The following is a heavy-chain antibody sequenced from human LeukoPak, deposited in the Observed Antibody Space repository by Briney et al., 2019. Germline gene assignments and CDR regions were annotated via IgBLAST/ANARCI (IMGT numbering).Heavy chain of an antibody. J-gene: IGHJ4*02. V-gene: IGHV1-69*05. CDR3: ARGQLGRSSQFDY. D-gene: IGHD7-27*01. CDR2: IIPIFGTA. CDR1: GGTFSSYA. Sequence: GSSVKVSCKASGGTFSSYAISWVRQAPGQGLEWMGRIIPIFGTANYAQKFQGRVTITTDESTSTAYMELSGLRSEGTAVYYCARGQLGRSSQFDYWGQGTLVIVSS.